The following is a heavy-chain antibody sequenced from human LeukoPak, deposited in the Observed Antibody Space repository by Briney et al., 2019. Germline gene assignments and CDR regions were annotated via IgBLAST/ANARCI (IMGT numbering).Heavy chain of an antibody. CDR3: AKDRAARGRGNYFYMDV. J-gene: IGHJ6*03. CDR1: GFTFDDYA. Sequence: PGGSLRLSCAASGFTFDDYAMHWVRQAPGKGLEWVSLITWDGGSTHYADSVEGRFTISRDNRENSLYLQMNSLRPEDTAFYCAKDRAARGRGNYFYMDVWGKGTTVTVSS. V-gene: IGHV3-43D*03. CDR2: ITWDGGST. D-gene: IGHD2/OR15-2a*01.